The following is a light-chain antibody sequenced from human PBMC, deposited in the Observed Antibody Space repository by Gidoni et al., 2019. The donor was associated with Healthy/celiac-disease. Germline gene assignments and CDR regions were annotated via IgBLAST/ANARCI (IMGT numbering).Light chain of an antibody. J-gene: IGKJ1*01. CDR1: QSVSSN. Sequence: EIVMTQSPATLSVSPGKRATLSCRASQSVSSNLAWYQQKPGQAPRLLIYSASTRATGIPARLSGSGSGTEFTLTISSLQSEDFAVYYCQQYNNWPRTFGQGTKVEIK. CDR3: QQYNNWPRT. CDR2: SAS. V-gene: IGKV3-15*01.